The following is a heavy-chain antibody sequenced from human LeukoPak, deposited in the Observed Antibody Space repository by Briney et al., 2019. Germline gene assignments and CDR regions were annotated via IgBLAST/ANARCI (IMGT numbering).Heavy chain of an antibody. CDR2: ISTGSSTI. CDR3: ARVAEIQLWLRSAFDY. Sequence: GGSLRLSCEASGFPFSSYAMTWVRQAPGKGLEWVSFISTGSSTIYYADSVKGRFTISRDNAKNSLYLQMNSLRDEDTAVYYCARVAEIQLWLRSAFDYWGQGTLVTVSS. V-gene: IGHV3-48*02. D-gene: IGHD5-18*01. CDR1: GFPFSSYA. J-gene: IGHJ4*02.